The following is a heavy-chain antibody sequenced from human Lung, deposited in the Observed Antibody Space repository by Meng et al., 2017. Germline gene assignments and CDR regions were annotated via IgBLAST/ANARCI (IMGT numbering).Heavy chain of an antibody. CDR3: ARGDYCGGDCYWFDY. CDR2: INAGNGNT. Sequence: QFQLVQSGAGVKKPGAPLKVSCKASGYTFTSYAMHWVRQAPGQRLEWMGWINAGNGNTKYSQKFQGRVTITRDTSASTAYMELSSLRSEDTAVYYCARGDYCGGDCYWFDYWGQGTLVTVSS. V-gene: IGHV1-3*01. CDR1: GYTFTSYA. D-gene: IGHD2-21*02. J-gene: IGHJ4*02.